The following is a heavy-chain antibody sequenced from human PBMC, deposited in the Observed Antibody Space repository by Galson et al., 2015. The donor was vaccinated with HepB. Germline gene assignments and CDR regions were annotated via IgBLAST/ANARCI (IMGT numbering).Heavy chain of an antibody. Sequence: SLRLSCAASRFTFSNYVMSWVRQAPGKGLEWVSAISGSGGSTYYADSVKGRFTISRDNSKNTLYLQMNNLRAEDTAICYCAKEGTGTYGPYFDHWGQGTRVTVSS. D-gene: IGHD3-16*01. V-gene: IGHV3-23*01. CDR1: RFTFSNYV. CDR3: AKEGTGTYGPYFDH. CDR2: ISGSGGST. J-gene: IGHJ4*02.